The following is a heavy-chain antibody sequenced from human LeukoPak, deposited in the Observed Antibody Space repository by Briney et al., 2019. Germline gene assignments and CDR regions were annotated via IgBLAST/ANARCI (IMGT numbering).Heavy chain of an antibody. CDR2: ITPDGSGK. D-gene: IGHD1-26*01. V-gene: IGHV3-7*03. CDR3: ARNSGSYVIAFDI. CDR1: GFSFKDYW. J-gene: IGHJ3*02. Sequence: GGSLRLSCAASGFSFKDYWMSWVRQAPGKGLEWVADITPDGSGKTYVDSVKGRFTISRDNAKQSLYLQMNSLRAEDTAVYYCARNSGSYVIAFDIWGQGTMVTVSS.